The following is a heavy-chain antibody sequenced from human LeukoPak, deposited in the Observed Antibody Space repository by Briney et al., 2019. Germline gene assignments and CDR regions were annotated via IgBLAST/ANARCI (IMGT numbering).Heavy chain of an antibody. V-gene: IGHV4-39*07. J-gene: IGHJ4*02. CDR1: GGSISSSSYY. D-gene: IGHD1-26*01. CDR2: IYYSGST. CDR3: ARASFTSGSYDY. Sequence: SETLSLTCTVSGGSISSSSYYWGWIRQPPGKGLEWIGSIYYSGSTYYNPSLKSRVTISVDTSKNQFSLKLSSMTDADTAMYYCARASFTSGSYDYWGQGTLVTVSS.